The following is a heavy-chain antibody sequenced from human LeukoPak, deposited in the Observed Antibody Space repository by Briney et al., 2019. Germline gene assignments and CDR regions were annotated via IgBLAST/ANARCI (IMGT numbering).Heavy chain of an antibody. CDR3: ARANYDFWSGYYFDY. CDR2: ITPDGSGK. CDR1: GFSFKDYC. D-gene: IGHD3-3*01. Sequence: PGGSLRLSCAASGFSFKDYCMSWVRQAPGKGLEWVADITPDGSGKTYVDSVKGRFTISRDNAKQSLYLQMDTVTAEDTAVYYCARANYDFWSGYYFDYWGQGALVTVSS. J-gene: IGHJ4*02. V-gene: IGHV3-7*04.